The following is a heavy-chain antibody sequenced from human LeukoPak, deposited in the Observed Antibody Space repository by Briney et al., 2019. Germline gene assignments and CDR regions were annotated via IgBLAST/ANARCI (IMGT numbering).Heavy chain of an antibody. CDR2: IKSKTDGGTT. CDR1: GFTFSNAW. J-gene: IGHJ3*02. CDR3: TTDAEHIVVVTAPHDAFDI. Sequence: PGGSLRLSCAASGFTFSNAWMNWVRQAPGKGLEWVGRIKSKTDGGTTDYAAPVKGRFTISRDDSKNTLYLQMNSLKTEDTAVYYCTTDAEHIVVVTAPHDAFDIWGQGTMVTVSS. D-gene: IGHD2-21*02. V-gene: IGHV3-15*07.